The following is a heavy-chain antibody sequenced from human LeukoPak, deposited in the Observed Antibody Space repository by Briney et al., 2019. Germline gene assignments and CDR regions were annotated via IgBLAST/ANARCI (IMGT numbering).Heavy chain of an antibody. V-gene: IGHV1-18*04. CDR1: GYTFTSYY. CDR3: ARDWVVRGVSDY. J-gene: IGHJ4*02. CDR2: ISAYNGNT. D-gene: IGHD3-10*01. Sequence: GASVKVSCKASGYTFTSYYMHWVRQAPGQGLEWMGWISAYNGNTNYAQKLQGRVTMTTDTSTSTAYMELRSLRSDDTAVYYCARDWVVRGVSDYWGQGTLVTVSS.